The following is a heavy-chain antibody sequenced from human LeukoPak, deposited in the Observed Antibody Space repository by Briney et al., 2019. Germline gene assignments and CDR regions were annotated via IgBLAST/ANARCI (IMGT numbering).Heavy chain of an antibody. CDR3: ARAVVVPAAMLHYYYMDV. CDR1: GYTFTSYG. CDR2: ISAYNGNT. V-gene: IGHV1-18*01. Sequence: ASVKVSCKASGYTFTSYGISWVRQAPGQGLEWMGWISAYNGNTNYAQKLQGRVTMTTDTSTSTAYMELRSLRSDDTAVYYCARAVVVPAAMLHYYYMDVWGKGTTVTVSS. D-gene: IGHD2-2*01. J-gene: IGHJ6*03.